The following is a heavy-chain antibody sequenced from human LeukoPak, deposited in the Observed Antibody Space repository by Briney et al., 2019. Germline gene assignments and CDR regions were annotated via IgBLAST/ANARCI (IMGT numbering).Heavy chain of an antibody. V-gene: IGHV3-64D*09. CDR3: GKDQNVAAAGFPYDS. J-gene: IGHJ4*02. Sequence: GGSLRLSCSASGFTFSSYAMHWVRQAPGKGLEYVSAISSNGGSTYYADSVKGRFTISRDNSKNTLYLQMSSLRAEDTAVYYCGKDQNVAAAGFPYDSWGQGTLVTVSS. CDR2: ISSNGGST. D-gene: IGHD6-13*01. CDR1: GFTFSSYA.